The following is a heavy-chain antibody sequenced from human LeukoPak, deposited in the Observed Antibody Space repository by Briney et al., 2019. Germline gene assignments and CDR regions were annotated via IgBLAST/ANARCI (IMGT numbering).Heavy chain of an antibody. CDR2: INHSGST. CDR1: GGSFSGYY. J-gene: IGHJ4*02. D-gene: IGHD4-11*01. Sequence: SETLSLTCAVYGGSFSGYYWSWIRQPPGKGLEWIGEINHSGSTNYNPSLKSRVTISVDTSKNQFSLKLSSVTAADTAVYYCARGGYSNYGVAPFYWGQGTLVTVSS. CDR3: ARGGYSNYGVAPFY. V-gene: IGHV4-34*01.